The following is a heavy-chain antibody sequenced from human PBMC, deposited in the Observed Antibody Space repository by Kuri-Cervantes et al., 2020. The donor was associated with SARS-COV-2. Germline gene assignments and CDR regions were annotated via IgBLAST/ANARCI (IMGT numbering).Heavy chain of an antibody. CDR2: IRSKAYGGTT. Sequence: GESLKISCTASGFTFGDYAMSWFRQAPGKGLEWVGFIRSKAYGGTTEYAASVKGRFTISRDNSNNTLYLQRNSLRAEDTAVYYRARAGAPGDFDIWGQGTMVTVSS. CDR1: GFTFGDYA. D-gene: IGHD2-8*02. V-gene: IGHV3-49*03. CDR3: ARAGAPGDFDI. J-gene: IGHJ3*02.